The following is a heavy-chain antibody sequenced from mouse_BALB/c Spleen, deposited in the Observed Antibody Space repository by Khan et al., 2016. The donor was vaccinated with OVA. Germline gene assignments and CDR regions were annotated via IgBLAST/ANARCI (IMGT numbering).Heavy chain of an antibody. Sequence: QIQLVQSGPELKKPGETVRISCKASGYTFTTAGMQWVQKMPGKGLKWIGWINTHSGVPKYAEDFKGRFAFSLETSASIGYLQITNLKNEDTATYFCASGGAAFYRSGGGDMDYWGQGTSVTVSS. J-gene: IGHJ4*01. CDR2: INTHSGVP. CDR1: GYTFTTAG. CDR3: ASGGAAFYRSGGGDMDY. D-gene: IGHD2-12*01. V-gene: IGHV9-4*02.